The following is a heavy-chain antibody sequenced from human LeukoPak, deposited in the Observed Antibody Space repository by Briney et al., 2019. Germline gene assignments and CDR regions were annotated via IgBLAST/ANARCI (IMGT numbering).Heavy chain of an antibody. J-gene: IGHJ3*02. Sequence: MTSETLSLTCTVSGGSISSYYWGWIRQPPGKGLEWIGYIYYSGSTNYNPSLKSRVTISVDTSKNQFSLKLSSVTAADTAVYYCARGGVLRYFDWPLGDAFDIWGQGTMVTVSS. D-gene: IGHD3-9*01. CDR2: IYYSGST. V-gene: IGHV4-59*01. CDR3: ARGGVLRYFDWPLGDAFDI. CDR1: GGSISSYY.